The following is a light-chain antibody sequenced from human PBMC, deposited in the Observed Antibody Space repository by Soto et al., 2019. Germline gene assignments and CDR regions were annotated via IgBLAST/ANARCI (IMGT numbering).Light chain of an antibody. CDR3: QHYNSYSEA. CDR2: KAS. V-gene: IGKV1-5*03. CDR1: QTISSW. Sequence: TLSPYTPFGSFGGRVPITFPASQTISSWLAWYQQKPGKAPKLLIYKASTLKSGVPSRFSGSGSGTEFTLTISSLQPDDFATYYCQHYNSYSEAFGQGTKVDIK. J-gene: IGKJ1*01.